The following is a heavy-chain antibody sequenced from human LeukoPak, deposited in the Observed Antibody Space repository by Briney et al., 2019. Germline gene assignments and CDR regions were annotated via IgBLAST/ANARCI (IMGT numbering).Heavy chain of an antibody. D-gene: IGHD2-21*02. CDR3: AHRPVLVTTGGAFDI. Sequence: SGPTLVNPTQTLTLTCTFSGFSLSTSGVGVGWIRQPPGKALEWLALIYWDDDKRYSPSLKSRLTITKDTSKSQVALTMTNMDPVDTATYYCAHRPVLVTTGGAFDIWGQGTMVTVSS. J-gene: IGHJ3*02. V-gene: IGHV2-5*02. CDR1: GFSLSTSGVG. CDR2: IYWDDDK.